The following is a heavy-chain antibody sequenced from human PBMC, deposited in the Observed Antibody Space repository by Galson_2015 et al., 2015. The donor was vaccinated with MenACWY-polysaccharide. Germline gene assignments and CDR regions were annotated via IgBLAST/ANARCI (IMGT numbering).Heavy chain of an antibody. CDR1: GFSLSTSGVG. D-gene: IGHD5-18*01. CDR2: IYWDDDK. J-gene: IGHJ3*02. CDR3: ARGRWIQLWDRAFDI. Sequence: PALVKPTQTLTLTCTFSGFSLSTSGVGVGWIRQPPGKALEWLALIYWDDDKRYSPSLKSRLTITKDTSKNQVVLTMTNMDPVDTATYYCARGRWIQLWDRAFDIWGQGTMVTVSS. V-gene: IGHV2-5*02.